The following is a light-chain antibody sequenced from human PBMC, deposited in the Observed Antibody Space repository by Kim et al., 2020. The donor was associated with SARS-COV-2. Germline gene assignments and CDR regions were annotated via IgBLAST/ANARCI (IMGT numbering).Light chain of an antibody. V-gene: IGLV4-69*01. J-gene: IGLJ3*02. CDR3: QTWGTGIRV. Sequence: ASVKLTCTRSSGNSSYAIAWHQQQPEKGPRYLMKLNSDGSHSKGDGIPDRFSGSSSGAERYLTISSLQSEDEADYYCQTWGTGIRVFGGGTQLTVL. CDR1: SGNSSYA. CDR2: LNSDGSH.